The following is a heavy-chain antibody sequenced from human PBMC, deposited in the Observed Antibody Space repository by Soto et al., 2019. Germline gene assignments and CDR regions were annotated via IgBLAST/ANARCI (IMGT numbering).Heavy chain of an antibody. Sequence: GGSLRLSCAASGFSFGVFGMHWVRQAQGKGLEWLSVLSYEGSEEYYADSVRCRFTISRDNSKNTLFLQMDSLRAEDTAVYFCASVNLRFSYGIDVWGQGTTVTVSS. J-gene: IGHJ6*02. CDR1: GFSFGVFG. D-gene: IGHD3-3*01. CDR3: ASVNLRFSYGIDV. V-gene: IGHV3-33*05. CDR2: LSYEGSEE.